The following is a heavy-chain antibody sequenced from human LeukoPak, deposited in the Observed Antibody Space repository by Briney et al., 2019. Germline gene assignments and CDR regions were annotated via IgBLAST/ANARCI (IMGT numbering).Heavy chain of an antibody. CDR1: GDSVSSNRAA. CDR3: ARRVTGTHFDC. CDR2: TYYRSKWFY. Sequence: SQTLSLTCAISGDSVSSNRAAWNWFRQSPSRGLEWLGRTYYRSKWFYDSAISVKSRIAITPDTSRSQFSLQLNSVTPEDTAVYYCARRVTGTHFDCWGQGTLVTVSS. D-gene: IGHD6-19*01. V-gene: IGHV6-1*01. J-gene: IGHJ4*02.